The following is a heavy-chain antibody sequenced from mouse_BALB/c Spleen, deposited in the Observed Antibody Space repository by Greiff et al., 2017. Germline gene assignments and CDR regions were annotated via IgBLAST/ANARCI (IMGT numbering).Heavy chain of an antibody. CDR3: AREENGYPYAMDY. CDR1: GFNIKDTY. Sequence: VQLQQSGAELVKPGASVKLSCTASGFNIKDTYMHWVKQRPEQGLEWIGRIDPANGNTKYDPKFQGKATITADTSSNTAYLQLSSLTSEDTAVYYCAREENGYPYAMDYWGQGTSVTVSS. J-gene: IGHJ4*01. D-gene: IGHD2-2*01. CDR2: IDPANGNT. V-gene: IGHV14-3*02.